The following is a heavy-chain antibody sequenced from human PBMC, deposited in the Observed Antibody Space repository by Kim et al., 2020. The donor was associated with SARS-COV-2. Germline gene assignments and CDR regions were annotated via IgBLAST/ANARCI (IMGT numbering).Heavy chain of an antibody. Sequence: ASVKVSCKASGYTFTSYAMNWVRQALGQGLEWMGWINTNTGNPTYAQGFTGRFVFSLDTSVSTAYLQISSLKAEDTAVYYCARGGNGNYYDSSTLDPWGQGTLVTVSS. CDR1: GYTFTSYA. CDR2: INTNTGNP. J-gene: IGHJ5*02. V-gene: IGHV7-4-1*02. D-gene: IGHD3-22*01. CDR3: ARGGNGNYYDSSTLDP.